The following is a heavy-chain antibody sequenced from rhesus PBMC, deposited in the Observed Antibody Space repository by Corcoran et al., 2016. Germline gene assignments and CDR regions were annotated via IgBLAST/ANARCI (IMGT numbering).Heavy chain of an antibody. CDR2: IYGSGSST. D-gene: IGHD6-25*01. CDR3: ASGAAAGYY. Sequence: QLQLQESGPGLVKPSETLSVTCAVSGGSISSSYWGWIRQAPGKGLEWIGYIYGSGSSTNYNPSLKSRVTLSVDTSKNQRSLKRSSVTAADTAVYYCASGAAAGYYWGQGVLVTVSS. CDR1: GGSISSSY. J-gene: IGHJ4*01. V-gene: IGHV4-169*02.